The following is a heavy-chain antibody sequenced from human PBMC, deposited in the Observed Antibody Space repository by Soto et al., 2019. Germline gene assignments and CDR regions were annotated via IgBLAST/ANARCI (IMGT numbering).Heavy chain of an antibody. J-gene: IGHJ5*02. V-gene: IGHV4-4*02. Sequence: PSETLSLTCTVSGGSISTNNWWTWVRQPPGKGLEWIGEIFHNGSTNYNPSLNSRVTISVDKSKNQFSLKLKSVTAADTAVYYCVKSSGSETWGQGTPVTVSS. CDR3: VKSSGSET. CDR1: GGSISTNNW. D-gene: IGHD3-10*01. CDR2: IFHNGST.